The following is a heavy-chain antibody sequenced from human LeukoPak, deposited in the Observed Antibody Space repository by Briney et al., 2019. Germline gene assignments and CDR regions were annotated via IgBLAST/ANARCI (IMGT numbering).Heavy chain of an antibody. V-gene: IGHV3-30*04. CDR3: AREVRELSRYYDFHF. D-gene: IGHD3-16*02. CDR1: GFNLNTYA. Sequence: GGSLRLSCTASGFNLNTYAIHWVRQAPGRGLEWVAVISSDGRKTFYADSVKGRFTISRGNSKNTLFLQMDSLRAEDTAVYYFAREVRELSRYYDFHFWGQGTLVSVSS. CDR2: ISSDGRKT. J-gene: IGHJ4*02.